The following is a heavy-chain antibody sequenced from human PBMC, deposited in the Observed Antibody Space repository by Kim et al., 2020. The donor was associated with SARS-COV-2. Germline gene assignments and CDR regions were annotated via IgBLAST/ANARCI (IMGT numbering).Heavy chain of an antibody. J-gene: IGHJ6*02. V-gene: IGHV3-23*01. Sequence: GGSLRLSCAASGFTFSSYAMSWVRQAPGKGLEWVSAISGSGGSTYYADSVKGRFTISRDNSKNTLYLQMNSLRAEDTAVYYCAKDRRGAQGSGGMDVWGQGTTVTVSS. CDR1: GFTFSSYA. CDR2: ISGSGGST. CDR3: AKDRRGAQGSGGMDV. D-gene: IGHD3-10*01.